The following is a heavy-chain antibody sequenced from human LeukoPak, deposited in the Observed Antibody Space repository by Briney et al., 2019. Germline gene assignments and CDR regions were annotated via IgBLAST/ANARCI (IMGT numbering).Heavy chain of an antibody. D-gene: IGHD2-15*01. V-gene: IGHV3-33*01. CDR1: GFIFSSYG. Sequence: RRSLTLSCAASGFIFSSYGKHWVRQAAGKGLEWVAVIRYDGSNKYYADSVKGRFTISRDKPTNALYLQMNSPRDEDTAVYYCVTGYSSRGSCSPPTYWGQGTLVTVSS. CDR2: IRYDGSNK. CDR3: VTGYSSRGSCSPPTY. J-gene: IGHJ4*02.